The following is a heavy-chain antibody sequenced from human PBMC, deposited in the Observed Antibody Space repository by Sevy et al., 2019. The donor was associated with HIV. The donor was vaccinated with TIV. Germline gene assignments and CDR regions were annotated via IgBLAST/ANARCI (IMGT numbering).Heavy chain of an antibody. V-gene: IGHV4-39*01. CDR2: IYYSGST. D-gene: IGHD3-10*01. CDR3: ARHRPIWFGELSPHTLYYYYGMDV. J-gene: IGHJ6*02. Sequence: SETLSLTCTVSGGSISISRYYWGWIRQPPGKGLEWIGSIYYSGSTYYNPSLKSRVTISVDTSKNQFSLKLSSVTAADTAVYYCARHRPIWFGELSPHTLYYYYGMDVWGQGTTVTVSS. CDR1: GGSISISRYY.